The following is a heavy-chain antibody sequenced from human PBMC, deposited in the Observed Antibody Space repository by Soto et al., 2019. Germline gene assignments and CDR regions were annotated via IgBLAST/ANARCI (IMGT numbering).Heavy chain of an antibody. CDR1: GFTFNSYA. V-gene: IGHV3-23*01. CDR2: ISSVYDT. J-gene: IGHJ3*01. CDR3: TKTYRDTAYATGLLAAFDV. Sequence: EVQLLESGGNLVQPGASLRLSCAASGFTFNSYAMSWVRQAPGKGLEWVSHISSVYDTYYADSVKGRFTISRDNSKNTLYLQMNGLRAEDTAVYFCTKTYRDTAYATGLLAAFDVWGEGTMVTVSS. D-gene: IGHD2-2*01.